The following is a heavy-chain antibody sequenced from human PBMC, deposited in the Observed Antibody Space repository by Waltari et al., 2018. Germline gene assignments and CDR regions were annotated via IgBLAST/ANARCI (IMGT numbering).Heavy chain of an antibody. D-gene: IGHD3-16*01. CDR3: ARVGPSSHYAYWFDP. CDR1: GFTVSTTY. CDR2: IYVDEST. Sequence: EVQLVETGGGLIQPGGSLRLSCAASGFTVSTTYISWVRLAPGKGLEWVSVIYVDESTYYADSVKGRFTISRDNSKNTVYLQMNILRAADTAVYYCARVGPSSHYAYWFDPWGQGTLVTVSS. J-gene: IGHJ5*02. V-gene: IGHV3-53*02.